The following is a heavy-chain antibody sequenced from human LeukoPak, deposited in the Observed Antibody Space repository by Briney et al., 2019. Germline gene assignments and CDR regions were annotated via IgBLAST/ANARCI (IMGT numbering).Heavy chain of an antibody. CDR1: GFTFSSYA. Sequence: GGSLRLSCAASGFTFSSYAMNWVRQTPEKGLEWVSGLSGSGGATYYADSVKDRFTISRDNSKNILYLQMSSLRAEDTALYYYARGQWLVTSSFDSWGQGTLVTVSS. CDR3: ARGQWLVTSSFDS. D-gene: IGHD6-19*01. J-gene: IGHJ4*02. CDR2: LSGSGGAT. V-gene: IGHV3-23*01.